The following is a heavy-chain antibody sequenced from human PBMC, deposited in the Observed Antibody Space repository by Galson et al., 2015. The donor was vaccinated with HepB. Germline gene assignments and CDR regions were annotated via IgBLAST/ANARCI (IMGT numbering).Heavy chain of an antibody. J-gene: IGHJ4*02. CDR1: GFTFSNDA. V-gene: IGHV3-7*03. Sequence: SLRLSCAASGFTFSNDAMSWVRQAPGKGLEWVATIIQDGSQKHYGDAVKGRFSISRDNAKTSLSLQMNSLSAEDTAVVYCARGPPRDCSPTDCSRFNLWGPGTLVTVSS. D-gene: IGHD2-2*01. CDR2: IIQDGSQK. CDR3: ARGPPRDCSPTDCSRFNL.